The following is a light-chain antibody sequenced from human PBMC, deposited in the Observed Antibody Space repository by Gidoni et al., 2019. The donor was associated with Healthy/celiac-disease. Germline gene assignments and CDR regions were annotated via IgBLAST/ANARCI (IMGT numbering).Light chain of an antibody. CDR1: RSVLYSSNNKNY. Sequence: DIVMTQSPDSLAVSLGERATINCKSSRSVLYSSNNKNYLAWYQQKPGQPPKLLISWASTRESGVPDRFSGSGSGTDFTLTISSLQAEDVAVYYCQQYYSTPWTFGQGPKVEIK. V-gene: IGKV4-1*01. CDR3: QQYYSTPWT. CDR2: WAS. J-gene: IGKJ1*01.